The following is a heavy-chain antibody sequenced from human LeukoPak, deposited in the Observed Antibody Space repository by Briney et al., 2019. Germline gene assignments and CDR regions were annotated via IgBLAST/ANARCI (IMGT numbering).Heavy chain of an antibody. CDR2: IRYDGSNK. V-gene: IGHV3-30*02. Sequence: GGSLRLSCAASGFSFSSYGMHWVHQAPGKGLKWVAFIRYDGSNKYYADSVKGRFTISRDNSKNTLYLQMNSLRAGDTAVYYCAKPHFDDWGQGTLVTVSS. CDR3: AKPHFDD. CDR1: GFSFSSYG. J-gene: IGHJ4*02.